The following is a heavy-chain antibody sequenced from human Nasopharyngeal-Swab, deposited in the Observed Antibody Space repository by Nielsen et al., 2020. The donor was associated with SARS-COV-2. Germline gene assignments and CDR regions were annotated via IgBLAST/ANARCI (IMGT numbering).Heavy chain of an antibody. V-gene: IGHV1-18*01. CDR3: ARDDFWSGYPLYNWFDP. D-gene: IGHD3-3*01. J-gene: IGHJ5*02. CDR1: GYTFTSYA. CDR2: ISAYNGNT. Sequence: ASVKVSCKASGYTFTSYAISWVRQAPGQGLEWMGWISAYNGNTNYAQKLQGRVTMTTDTSTSTAYMELRSLRSDDTAVYYCARDDFWSGYPLYNWFDPWGQGTLVTVSS.